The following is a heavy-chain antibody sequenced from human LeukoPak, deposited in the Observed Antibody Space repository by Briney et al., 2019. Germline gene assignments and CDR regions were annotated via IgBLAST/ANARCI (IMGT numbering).Heavy chain of an antibody. J-gene: IGHJ6*04. D-gene: IGHD2-15*01. Sequence: SVKVSCKASRGTFSSYVISWVRQAPGQGLEWMGGIIPIFGTANYAQKFQGRVTITADESTSTAYMELSSLRSEDTAVYYCARDPGIVVVVGARTFMPNWFDPWGKGTTVTVSS. CDR1: RGTFSSYV. V-gene: IGHV1-69*13. CDR3: ARDPGIVVVVGARTFMPNWFDP. CDR2: IIPIFGTA.